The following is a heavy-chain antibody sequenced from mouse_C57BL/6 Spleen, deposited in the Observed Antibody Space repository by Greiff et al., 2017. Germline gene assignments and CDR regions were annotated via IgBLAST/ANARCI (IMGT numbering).Heavy chain of an antibody. D-gene: IGHD1-1*01. CDR2: IYPRSGNT. CDR1: GYTFTSYG. J-gene: IGHJ2*01. Sequence: QVQLQQSGAELARPGASVKLSCKASGYTFTSYGISWVKQRTGQGLEWIGEIYPRSGNTYYNEKFKGKATLTADKSSSTAYMELRSLTSEDSAVYFCARPPYYYGSSLYYFDYWGQGTTLTVSS. V-gene: IGHV1-81*01. CDR3: ARPPYYYGSSLYYFDY.